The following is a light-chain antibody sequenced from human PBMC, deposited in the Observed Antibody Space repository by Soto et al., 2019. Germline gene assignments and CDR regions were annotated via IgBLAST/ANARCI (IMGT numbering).Light chain of an antibody. CDR3: QQYGGSLPYT. J-gene: IGKJ2*01. Sequence: EIVLTQSPGTLSLSLGERATLSCRASQSVNNAYLAWDQQKPGQAPRLIIYGASTRVTVVPDRYSGSAFGTDFTLTISRLEHEDSAVYYCQQYGGSLPYTFGQGTNLEIK. V-gene: IGKV3-20*01. CDR2: GAS. CDR1: QSVNNAY.